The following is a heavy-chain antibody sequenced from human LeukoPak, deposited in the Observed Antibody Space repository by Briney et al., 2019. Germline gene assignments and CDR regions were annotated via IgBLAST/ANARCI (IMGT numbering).Heavy chain of an antibody. Sequence: GGSLRLSCAASGFTFSSYAMSWVRQAPGRGLEWVSVISGSGGSTYYADSVKGRFTISRDNSKNTLYLQMNSLRAEDTAVYYCAKEYYSDSSGDAFDIWGQGTMVTVSS. CDR2: ISGSGGST. V-gene: IGHV3-23*01. J-gene: IGHJ3*02. CDR3: AKEYYSDSSGDAFDI. D-gene: IGHD3-22*01. CDR1: GFTFSSYA.